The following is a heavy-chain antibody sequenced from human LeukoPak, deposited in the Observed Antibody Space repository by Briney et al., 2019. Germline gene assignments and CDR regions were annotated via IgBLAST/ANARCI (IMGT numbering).Heavy chain of an antibody. CDR1: GYTFISYG. D-gene: IGHD3-10*01. CDR2: ISTYNGNT. CDR3: ARDPRLLWFGEWGDY. Sequence: ASVKVSCKASGYTFISYGFSWVRQAPGQGLEWMGWISTYNGNTNYAQKLQGRVTMTTDISTSTAYMELRSLRSDDTAVYYCARDPRLLWFGEWGDYWGQGTLVTVSS. J-gene: IGHJ4*02. V-gene: IGHV1-18*04.